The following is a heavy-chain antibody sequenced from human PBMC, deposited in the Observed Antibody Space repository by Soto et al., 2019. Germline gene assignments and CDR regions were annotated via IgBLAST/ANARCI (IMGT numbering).Heavy chain of an antibody. V-gene: IGHV3-21*02. Sequence: EVQLVESGGGLVKPGGSLRLSCAASGFTFSSYTVIWVRQAPGKGLEWVSSISSSSSYIYYADSVKGRFTISRDNANNSLYMQMNSLRVEDTDVYYCARVKPYYDFWSGYFDYWGQGTLVTVSS. CDR2: ISSSSSYI. D-gene: IGHD3-3*01. CDR1: GFTFSSYT. J-gene: IGHJ4*02. CDR3: ARVKPYYDFWSGYFDY.